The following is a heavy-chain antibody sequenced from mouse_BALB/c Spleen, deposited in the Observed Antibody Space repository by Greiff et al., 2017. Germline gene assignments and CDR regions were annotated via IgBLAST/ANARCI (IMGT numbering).Heavy chain of an antibody. D-gene: IGHD1-1*01. CDR3: ARAHYYGSSYYAMDY. J-gene: IGHJ4*01. CDR1: GYSITSGYY. Sequence: EVQLQESGPGLVKPSQSLSLTCSVTGYSITSGYYWNWIRQFPGNKLEWMGYISYDGSNNYNPSLKNRISITRDTSKNQFFLKLNSVTTEDTATYYCARAHYYGSSYYAMDYWGQGTSVTVSS. V-gene: IGHV3-6*02. CDR2: ISYDGSN.